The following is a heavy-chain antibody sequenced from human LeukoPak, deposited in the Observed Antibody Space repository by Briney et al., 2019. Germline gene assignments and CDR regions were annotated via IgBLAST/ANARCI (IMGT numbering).Heavy chain of an antibody. Sequence: SETLSLTCTVSGGSISSYYWSWIRQPPGKGLEWIGYIYYSGSTNYNPSLKSRVAISVDTSKNQFSLKLGSVTAADTAVYYCARAARPAVHAFDYWGQGTLVTVSS. CDR1: GGSISSYY. CDR3: ARAARPAVHAFDY. D-gene: IGHD2-2*01. CDR2: IYYSGST. J-gene: IGHJ4*02. V-gene: IGHV4-59*01.